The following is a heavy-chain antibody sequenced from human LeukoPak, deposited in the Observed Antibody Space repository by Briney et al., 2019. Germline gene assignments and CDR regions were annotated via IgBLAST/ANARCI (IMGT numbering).Heavy chain of an antibody. V-gene: IGHV1-69*04. CDR3: ARTIYCSTSSCLYGMDV. Sequence: SVKVSCKASGGTFSSYAISWVRQAPGQGLEWMGRIIPILGIAKDAQKFQGRVTITADKSTSTIYMVLSSLRSEDTAVYYCARTIYCSTSSCLYGMDVWGQGTTVTVSS. CDR2: IIPILGIA. J-gene: IGHJ6*02. CDR1: GGTFSSYA. D-gene: IGHD2-2*01.